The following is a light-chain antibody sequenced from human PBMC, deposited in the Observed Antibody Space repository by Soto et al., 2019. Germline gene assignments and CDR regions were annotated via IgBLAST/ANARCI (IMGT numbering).Light chain of an antibody. Sequence: EIVLTQSPGTLSLSPGERATLSCRASQSVSGSSLAWYQHKSGQAPILLIYGASSRATGIPDRFSGSGSGTDFTFIISRLEPEDFGMYYCHQYVSFPHTFGQGTELETK. CDR1: QSVSGSS. CDR2: GAS. CDR3: HQYVSFPHT. V-gene: IGKV3-20*01. J-gene: IGKJ2*01.